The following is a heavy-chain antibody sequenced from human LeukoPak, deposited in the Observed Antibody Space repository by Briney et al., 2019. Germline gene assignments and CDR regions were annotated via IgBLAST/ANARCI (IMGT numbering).Heavy chain of an antibody. CDR2: IYYSGNT. J-gene: IGHJ6*02. CDR3: AREAGTTFHYYGMDV. V-gene: IGHV4-39*07. CDR1: GGSIDRSSYY. Sequence: SETLSLTCTVSGGSIDRSSYYWGWIRQPPGKGLEWIGSIYYSGNTYYNSSLKSRITISVNTTKNQFSLKLSSVTAADTAVYYCAREAGTTFHYYGMDVWGQGTTVTVSS. D-gene: IGHD1-7*01.